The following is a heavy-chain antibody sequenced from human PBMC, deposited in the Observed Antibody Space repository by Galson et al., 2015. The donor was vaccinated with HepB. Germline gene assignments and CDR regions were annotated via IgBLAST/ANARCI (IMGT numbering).Heavy chain of an antibody. CDR2: IKQDGIEK. V-gene: IGHV3-7*03. CDR3: GRGGYYCDY. D-gene: IGHD5-12*01. J-gene: IGHJ4*02. CDR1: GFSFSDYW. Sequence: SLRLSCAASGFSFSDYWMAWVRQVPGKGLEWVANIKQDGIEKFHRDSVKGRFTISRDNARNSLYLQMNGLRADDTAVYFCGRGGYYCDYWGQGALVTVSS.